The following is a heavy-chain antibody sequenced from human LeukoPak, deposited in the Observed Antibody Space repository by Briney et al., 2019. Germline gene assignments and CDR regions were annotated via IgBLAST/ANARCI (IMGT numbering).Heavy chain of an antibody. J-gene: IGHJ4*02. CDR1: GGSISSSSYY. Sequence: SETLSLTCTVSGGSISSSSYYWGWIRQPPGKGLEWIGNVYYDGGTYYNPSLKSRVTISVDTSKNQFSLKLSSVTAADTAVYYCARWAAVAGTGGIDYWGQGTLVTVSS. CDR2: VYYDGGT. CDR3: ARWAAVAGTGGIDY. V-gene: IGHV4-39*07. D-gene: IGHD6-19*01.